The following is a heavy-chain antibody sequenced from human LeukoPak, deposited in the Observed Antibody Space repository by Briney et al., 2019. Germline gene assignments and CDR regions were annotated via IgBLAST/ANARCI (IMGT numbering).Heavy chain of an antibody. CDR3: ASGLWLRLHFDY. V-gene: IGHV3-48*04. J-gene: IGHJ4*02. CDR1: GFTFSSYS. CDR2: ISSSSTI. Sequence: GGSLRLSCAASGFTFSSYSMNWVRQAPGKGLEWVSYISSSSTIYYADSVKGRFTISRDNAKNSLYLQMNSLRAEDTAVYYCASGLWLRLHFDYWGQGTLVTVSS. D-gene: IGHD5-12*01.